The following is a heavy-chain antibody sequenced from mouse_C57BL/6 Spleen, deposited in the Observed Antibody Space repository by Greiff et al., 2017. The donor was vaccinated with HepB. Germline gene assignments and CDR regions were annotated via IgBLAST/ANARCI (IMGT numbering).Heavy chain of an antibody. CDR2: IDPSDSYT. J-gene: IGHJ4*01. V-gene: IGHV1-50*01. D-gene: IGHD3-2*02. CDR1: GYTFTSYW. CDR3: ARGESSGSGYYYAMDY. Sequence: VQLQQPGAELVKPGASVKLSCKASGYTFTSYWMQWVKQRPGQGLEWIGEIDPSDSYTNYNQKFKGKATLTVDTSSSTAYMQLSSLTSEDSAVYYCARGESSGSGYYYAMDYWGQGTSVTVSS.